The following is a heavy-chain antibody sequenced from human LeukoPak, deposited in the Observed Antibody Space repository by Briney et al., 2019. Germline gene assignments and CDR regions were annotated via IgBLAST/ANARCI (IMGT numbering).Heavy chain of an antibody. D-gene: IGHD3-10*01. Sequence: SVKVSCKASGGTFSSYAISWVRQAPGQGLEWMGRIIPIFGTANYAQKFQGRVTITTDESTSTAYMELSSLRSEDTAVYYCARSRTYCYGSGSYFSTPHFDYWGQGTLVTVSS. CDR2: IIPIFGTA. V-gene: IGHV1-69*05. CDR3: ARSRTYCYGSGSYFSTPHFDY. J-gene: IGHJ4*02. CDR1: GGTFSSYA.